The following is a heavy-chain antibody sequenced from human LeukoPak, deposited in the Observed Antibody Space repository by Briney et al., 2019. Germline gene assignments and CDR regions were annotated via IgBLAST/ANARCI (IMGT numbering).Heavy chain of an antibody. CDR2: INQDGSEK. Sequence: GGSLRLSCAASVFTFTSYWMSWVRQAPGKGLEWVANINQDGSEKYYVDSVKGRFTISRDNAKNSLFPQMNSLRAEDTAVYYCARARNCDYWGQGTLVTVSS. V-gene: IGHV3-7*05. D-gene: IGHD1-7*01. CDR3: ARARNCDY. CDR1: VFTFTSYW. J-gene: IGHJ4*02.